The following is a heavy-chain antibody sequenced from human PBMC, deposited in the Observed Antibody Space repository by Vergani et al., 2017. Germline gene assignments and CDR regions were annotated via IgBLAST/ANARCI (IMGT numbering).Heavy chain of an antibody. J-gene: IGHJ3*02. Sequence: QVQLQESGPGLVKPSETLSLTCTVSGGSISSYYWSWIRQPPGKGLEWIGYIYYSGSTNYNPSLKSRVTISVDTSKNQFSLKLSSVTAADTAVYYCARVYSTVDYGDDAFDIWGQGTMVTVSS. D-gene: IGHD4-23*01. CDR2: IYYSGST. V-gene: IGHV4-59*01. CDR1: GGSISSYY. CDR3: ARVYSTVDYGDDAFDI.